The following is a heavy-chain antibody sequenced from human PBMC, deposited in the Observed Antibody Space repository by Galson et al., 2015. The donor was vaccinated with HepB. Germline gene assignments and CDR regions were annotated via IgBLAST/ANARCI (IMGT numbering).Heavy chain of an antibody. CDR1: GFTFDDYA. J-gene: IGHJ6*02. D-gene: IGHD1-26*01. CDR2: ISWNSGTK. Sequence: SLRLSCAASGFTFDDYAMHWVRQAPGKGLEWVSGISWNSGTKGYADSVKGRFTISRDNARNSLYLQMNSLRAEDTAIYYCAKDIVVGASFSYYYGMDVWGQGTTVIVSS. CDR3: AKDIVVGASFSYYYGMDV. V-gene: IGHV3-9*01.